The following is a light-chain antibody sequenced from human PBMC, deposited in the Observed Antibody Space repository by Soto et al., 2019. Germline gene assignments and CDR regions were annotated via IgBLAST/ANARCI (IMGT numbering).Light chain of an antibody. Sequence: IQLTQSPSSLSASVGDRVTITCRASQDIRSYLAWYHHNPGKAPKLLIYAASTLQGGAPLRFSGSGSGTEFTLTISSLQPEDVATEYCQQVKTYPLTFGGGTTGDI. J-gene: IGKJ4*01. V-gene: IGKV1-9*01. CDR1: QDIRSY. CDR2: AAS. CDR3: QQVKTYPLT.